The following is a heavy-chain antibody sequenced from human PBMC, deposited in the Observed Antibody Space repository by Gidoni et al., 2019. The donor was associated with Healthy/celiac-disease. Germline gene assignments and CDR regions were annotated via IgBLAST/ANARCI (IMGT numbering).Heavy chain of an antibody. CDR1: GSTFTSYD. V-gene: IGHV1-8*01. CDR3: ARAIAAAGIPYGWFDP. D-gene: IGHD6-13*01. J-gene: IGHJ5*02. Sequence: QVQLVQSGAEVKKPGASVKVSCKASGSTFTSYDINWVRPATGPGLEWMGWMNPNSGNTGYAQKFQGRVTMTRNTSISTAYMELSSLRSEDTAVYYCARAIAAAGIPYGWFDPWGQGTLVTVSS. CDR2: MNPNSGNT.